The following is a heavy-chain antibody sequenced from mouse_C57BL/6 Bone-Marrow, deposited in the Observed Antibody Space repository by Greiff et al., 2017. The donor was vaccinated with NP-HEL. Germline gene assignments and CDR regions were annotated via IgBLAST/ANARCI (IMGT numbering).Heavy chain of an antibody. CDR2: INPNNGGT. D-gene: IGHD1-1*01. Sequence: EVQLQESGPELVKPGASVKMSCKASGYTFTDYNMHWVKQSHGKSLEWIGYINPNNGGTSYNQKFKGKATLTVNKSSSTAYMELRSLTSEDSAVYYCANLYGSSYGGFAYWGQGTLVTVSA. J-gene: IGHJ3*01. CDR3: ANLYGSSYGGFAY. CDR1: GYTFTDYN. V-gene: IGHV1-22*01.